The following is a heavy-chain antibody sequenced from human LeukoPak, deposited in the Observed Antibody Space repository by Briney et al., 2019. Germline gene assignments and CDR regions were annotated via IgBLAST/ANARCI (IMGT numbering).Heavy chain of an antibody. J-gene: IGHJ4*02. CDR3: AKDWGREFASGSSYLDD. CDR1: GFTFSSYE. D-gene: IGHD3-10*01. Sequence: GGSLRLSCAASGFTFSSYEMNWVRQAPGKGLEWVAVISFDGTYRYYADSVKGRFTISRDNSENTLHLQTNSLRTEDTALYYCAKDWGREFASGSSYLDDWGLGTPVTVSS. V-gene: IGHV3-30*18. CDR2: ISFDGTYR.